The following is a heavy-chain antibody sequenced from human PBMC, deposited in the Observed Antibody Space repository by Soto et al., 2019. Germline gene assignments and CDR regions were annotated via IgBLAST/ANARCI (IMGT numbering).Heavy chain of an antibody. V-gene: IGHV4-30-4*01. J-gene: IGHJ4*02. CDR2: IYYSGTT. CDR1: GGSINSADYY. Sequence: LSLTCTVSGGSINSADYYWNWIRQTPGKGLEWIGHIYYSGTTDYNPSLKGRVTISSDTSKNQFSLRLTPVTAADTAIYYCASRKSFYASGTDHWGQGTLVTVSS. D-gene: IGHD3-10*01. CDR3: ASRKSFYASGTDH.